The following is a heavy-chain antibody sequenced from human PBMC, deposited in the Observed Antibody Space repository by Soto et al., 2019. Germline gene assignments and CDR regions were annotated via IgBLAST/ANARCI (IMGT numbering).Heavy chain of an antibody. V-gene: IGHV1-18*04. CDR2: TSLYNGNT. Sequence: GASVKVSCKAYDFSFTSHGISWARQAPGQGLEWMGWTSLYNGNTNYAQQFQGRVTMTTDTSTSTAYMELRSLRSDDTAMYFCAIYHLELFRFDYWGQGTLVTVSS. J-gene: IGHJ4*02. CDR1: DFSFTSHG. D-gene: IGHD2-2*01. CDR3: AIYHLELFRFDY.